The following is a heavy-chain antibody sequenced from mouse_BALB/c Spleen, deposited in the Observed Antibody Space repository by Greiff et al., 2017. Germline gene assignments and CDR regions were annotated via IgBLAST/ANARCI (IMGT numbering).Heavy chain of an antibody. Sequence: EVQRVESGGGLVKPGGSLKLSCAASGFTFSSYAMSWVRQSPEKRLEWVAEISSGGSYTYYPDTVTGRFTISRDNAKNTLYLEMSSLRSEDTAMYYCARTGYGNYVDYWGQGTTLTVSS. D-gene: IGHD2-1*01. CDR1: GFTFSSYA. CDR3: ARTGYGNYVDY. J-gene: IGHJ2*01. V-gene: IGHV5-9-4*01. CDR2: ISSGGSYT.